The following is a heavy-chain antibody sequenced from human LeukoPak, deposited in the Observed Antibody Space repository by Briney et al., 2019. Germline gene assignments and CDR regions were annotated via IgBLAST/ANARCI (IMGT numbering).Heavy chain of an antibody. CDR1: GGTFSSYA. J-gene: IGHJ5*02. V-gene: IGHV1-69*04. CDR3: ARDRDIVVVPAAIRGRIWFDP. CDR2: IIPILGIA. D-gene: IGHD2-2*02. Sequence: ASVKVSCKASGGTFSSYAISWVRQAPGQGLEWMGRIIPILGIANYAQKFQGRVTITADKSTSTAYMELSSLRSEDTAVYYCARDRDIVVVPAAIRGRIWFDPWGQGTLVTVSS.